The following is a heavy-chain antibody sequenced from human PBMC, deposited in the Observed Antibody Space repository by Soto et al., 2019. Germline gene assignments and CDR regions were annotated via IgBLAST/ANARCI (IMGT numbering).Heavy chain of an antibody. V-gene: IGHV5-51*01. CDR3: ARPFRHYDGSGSYSNYYGMDV. J-gene: IGHJ6*01. CDR1: GYSCTSYW. CDR2: IYPGDSDT. D-gene: IGHD3-10*01. Sequence: GESLKISCKGSGYSCTSYWIGWVRQLSGKGLASMGIIYPGDSDTRYSPSFQGQGTISADKSISTAYLQLSSLKASDTAMYYRARPFRHYDGSGSYSNYYGMDVYGQGTTVSVGS.